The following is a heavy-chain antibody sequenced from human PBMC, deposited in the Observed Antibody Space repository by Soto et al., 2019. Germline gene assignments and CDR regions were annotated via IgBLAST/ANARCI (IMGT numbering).Heavy chain of an antibody. CDR3: ARGITLVRGVTQNNWFDP. V-gene: IGHV1-18*04. CDR2: ISAYNGNT. J-gene: IGHJ5*02. Sequence: GASVKVSCKASGYTFTSYGISWVRQAPGQGLEWMGWISAYNGNTNYAQKLQGRVTMTTDTSTSTAYMELRSLRSDDTAVYYCARGITLVRGVTQNNWFDPWGQGTLVTVPS. CDR1: GYTFTSYG. D-gene: IGHD3-10*01.